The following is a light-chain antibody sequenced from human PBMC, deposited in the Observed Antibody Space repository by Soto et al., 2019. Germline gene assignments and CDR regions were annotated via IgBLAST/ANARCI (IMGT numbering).Light chain of an antibody. CDR2: AVS. V-gene: IGLV2-14*01. Sequence: HSVLTQPASVSGSPGQSIAISCTGTSSDIGSYHYVSWYQHHPGKAPKLIIYAVSNRPSGVSDRVSGSKSGNTASLTISGLQSEDEADYYCRSYASRSTHVFSRGTQVTVL. CDR3: RSYASRSTHV. CDR1: SSDIGSYHY. J-gene: IGLJ6*01.